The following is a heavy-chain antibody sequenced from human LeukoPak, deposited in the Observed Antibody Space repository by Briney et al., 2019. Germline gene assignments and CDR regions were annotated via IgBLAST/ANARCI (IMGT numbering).Heavy chain of an antibody. J-gene: IGHJ4*02. CDR3: ARGEPGYRPIAAAGSDLYFDC. V-gene: IGHV4-34*01. D-gene: IGHD6-13*01. CDR1: GGSISSYY. Sequence: SETLSLTCTVSGGSISSYYWSWIRQPPGKGLEWIGEINHSGSTNYNPSLKSRVTISVDTSKNQFSLKLSSVTAADTAVYYCARGEPGYRPIAAAGSDLYFDCWGQGTLVTVSS. CDR2: INHSGST.